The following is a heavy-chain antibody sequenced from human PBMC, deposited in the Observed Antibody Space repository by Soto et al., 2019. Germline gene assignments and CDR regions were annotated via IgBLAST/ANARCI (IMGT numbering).Heavy chain of an antibody. CDR2: VYHTGDT. Sequence: AETLGVTSGVSGGTVAISHWGSWVRQSPGGGLEWIVNVYHTGDTNFNPSLQSRVTISVDKSNNQFSLRLNSLTAADTAVYFCPREIVTAGGNNYFDPWGPGTMVTVSS. D-gene: IGHD2-21*02. CDR3: PREIVTAGGNNYFDP. CDR1: GGTVAISHW. V-gene: IGHV4-4*01. J-gene: IGHJ5*02.